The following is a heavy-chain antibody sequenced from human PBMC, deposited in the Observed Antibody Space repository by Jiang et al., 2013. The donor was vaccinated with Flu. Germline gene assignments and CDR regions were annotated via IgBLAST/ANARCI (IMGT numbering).Heavy chain of an antibody. D-gene: IGHD6-13*01. CDR3: ARLKGAAGTGGENWFDP. CDR1: GFSFATYW. V-gene: IGHV5-51*01. J-gene: IGHJ5*02. CDR2: IYPGDSDT. Sequence: KXPGESLKISCQGSGFSFATYWIGWVRQLPGKGLDWMGIIYPGDSDTRYSPSFQGQVTISADKSISTAYLQWSSLKASDTAMYYCARLKGAAGTGGENWFDPWGQGTLVTVSS.